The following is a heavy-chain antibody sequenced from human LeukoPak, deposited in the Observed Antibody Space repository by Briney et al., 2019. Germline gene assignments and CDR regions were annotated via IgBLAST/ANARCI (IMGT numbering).Heavy chain of an antibody. CDR2: IYTSGST. J-gene: IGHJ4*02. Sequence: SETLSLTCTVSGGPFSDYYWSWIRQPAGKGLEWIGRIYTSGSTNYNPSLKSRVTMSLDMSKNQFSLKLNSVTAADTAVYYCARDLVAFDYWGQGALVIVSS. V-gene: IGHV4-4*07. CDR1: GGPFSDYY. D-gene: IGHD2-15*01. CDR3: ARDLVAFDY.